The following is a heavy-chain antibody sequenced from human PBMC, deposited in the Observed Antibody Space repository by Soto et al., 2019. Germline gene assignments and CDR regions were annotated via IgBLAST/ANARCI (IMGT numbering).Heavy chain of an antibody. V-gene: IGHV1-69*02. D-gene: IGHD2-2*01. Sequence: QVQLVQSGAEVKKPGSSVKVSCKASGGTFSSYTISWVRQAPGQGLEWMGRIIPILGIANYAQKFQGRVTITADKSTSTAYMELSSLRSEDTAVYYCARSRVVVVPAANGGDWFDPWGQGTLVTVSS. CDR2: IIPILGIA. CDR1: GGTFSSYT. J-gene: IGHJ5*02. CDR3: ARSRVVVVPAANGGDWFDP.